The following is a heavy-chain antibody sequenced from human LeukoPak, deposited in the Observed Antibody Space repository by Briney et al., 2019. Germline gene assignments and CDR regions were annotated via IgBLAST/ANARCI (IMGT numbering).Heavy chain of an antibody. D-gene: IGHD3-22*01. J-gene: IGHJ5*02. CDR1: GDSISSYF. Sequence: SETLSLTCTVSGDSISSYFWSWIRQPAGKGLEWIGRFYISGGANYNPSLKSRVTMSIDTSKSQFSLKLTSVTAADTAVYYCARYSSSPGWFDPWGQGILVTVSS. V-gene: IGHV4-4*07. CDR3: ARYSSSPGWFDP. CDR2: FYISGGA.